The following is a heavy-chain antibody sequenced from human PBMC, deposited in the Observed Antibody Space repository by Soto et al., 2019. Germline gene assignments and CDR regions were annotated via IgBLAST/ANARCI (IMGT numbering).Heavy chain of an antibody. D-gene: IGHD3-22*01. CDR1: GFSLSTSGVG. V-gene: IGHV2-5*02. CDR3: AHRQLVRYYYDSSGYYHNWFDP. J-gene: IGHJ5*02. CDR2: IYWDDDK. Sequence: SGPTLVNPTQTLTLTCTFSGFSLSTSGVGVGWIRQPPGKALEWLALIYWDDDKRYSPSLKSRLTITKDTSKNQVVLTMTNMDPVDTATYYCAHRQLVRYYYDSSGYYHNWFDPWGQGTLVTVSS.